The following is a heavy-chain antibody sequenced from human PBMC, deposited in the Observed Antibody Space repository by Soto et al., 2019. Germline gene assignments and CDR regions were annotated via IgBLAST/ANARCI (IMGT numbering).Heavy chain of an antibody. V-gene: IGHV4-4*07. CDR2: IYSTGST. Sequence: PSETLSLTCTVSSGSFSTYYWSWIRQPAGKGLEWIGRIYSTGSTLYNPSLKSRITMSVDTSKNQFSLKLSSVTAADTAVYYCAGGAAADYFDYWGQGTLVTVS. CDR3: AGGAAADYFDY. D-gene: IGHD6-13*01. CDR1: SGSFSTYY. J-gene: IGHJ4*02.